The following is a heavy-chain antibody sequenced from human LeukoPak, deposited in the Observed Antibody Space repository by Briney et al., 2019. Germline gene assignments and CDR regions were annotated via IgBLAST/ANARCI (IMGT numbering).Heavy chain of an antibody. CDR2: FDPEDGET. V-gene: IGHV1-24*01. J-gene: IGHJ5*02. Sequence: ASVKVSCKVSGYTLTELSMHWVRQAPGKGLEWMGGFDPEDGETIYAQKFQGRVTMTEDTSTDTAYMELSSLRSEDTAVYYCATSDYGSGSYRSSEIFDPWGQGTLVTVSS. D-gene: IGHD3-10*01. CDR1: GYTLTELS. CDR3: ATSDYGSGSYRSSEIFDP.